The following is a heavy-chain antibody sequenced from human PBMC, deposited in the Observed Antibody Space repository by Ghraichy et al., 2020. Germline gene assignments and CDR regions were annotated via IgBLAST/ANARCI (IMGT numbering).Heavy chain of an antibody. CDR1: GDSISSGSHY. CDR2: SYYSGNI. V-gene: IGHV4-61*01. CDR3: ARAPMVQGPLIYYGWFDL. J-gene: IGHJ5*02. Sequence: SQTLSLTCSVSGDSISSGSHYWSWIRQPPGKGLEWIGYSYYSGNIYHNPSLKGRVTISVDTSENQFSLNLRSVTAADTAMYYCARAPMVQGPLIYYGWFDLWSQGTLVTVAS. D-gene: IGHD3-10*01.